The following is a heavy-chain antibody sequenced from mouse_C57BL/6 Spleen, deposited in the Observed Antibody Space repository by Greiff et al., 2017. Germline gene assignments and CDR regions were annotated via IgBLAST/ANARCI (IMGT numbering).Heavy chain of an antibody. D-gene: IGHD1-1*01. CDR3: ARKGNYYGSSYFDY. V-gene: IGHV1-59*01. CDR1: GYTFTSYW. CDR2: IDPSDSYT. Sequence: VQLQQPGAELVRPGTSVKLSCKASGYTFTSYWMHWVKQRPGQGLEWIGVIDPSDSYTNYNQKFKGKATLTVDTSSSTAYMQLSSLTSEDSAVYYCARKGNYYGSSYFDYWGQGTTLTVSS. J-gene: IGHJ2*01.